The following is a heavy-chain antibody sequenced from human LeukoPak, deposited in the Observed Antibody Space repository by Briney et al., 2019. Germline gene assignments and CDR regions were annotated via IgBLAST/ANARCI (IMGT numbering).Heavy chain of an antibody. V-gene: IGHV4-59*08. CDR2: IYYSGST. Sequence: SETLSLTCTVSGGSISSYYWSWIRQPPGKGLEWIGYIYYSGSTNYNPSLKSRVTISVDTSKNQFSLKLSSVTAADTAVYYCARPNDRSGYSDAFDIWGQGTMVTVSS. J-gene: IGHJ3*02. D-gene: IGHD3-22*01. CDR3: ARPNDRSGYSDAFDI. CDR1: GGSISSYY.